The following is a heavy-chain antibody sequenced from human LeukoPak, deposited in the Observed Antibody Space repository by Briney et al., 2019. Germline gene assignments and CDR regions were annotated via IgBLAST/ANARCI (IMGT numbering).Heavy chain of an antibody. CDR2: VDPEDGET. CDR3: AAAYDSSGYRDGFDP. CDR1: GYTFTDYY. J-gene: IGHJ5*02. D-gene: IGHD3-22*01. Sequence: ASVKISCKVSGYTFTDYYMHRVQQAPGKGLEWMGLVDPEDGETIYAEKFQGRVTITADTSTDTAYMELSSLRSEDTAVYYCAAAYDSSGYRDGFDPWGLGTLVTVSS. V-gene: IGHV1-69-2*01.